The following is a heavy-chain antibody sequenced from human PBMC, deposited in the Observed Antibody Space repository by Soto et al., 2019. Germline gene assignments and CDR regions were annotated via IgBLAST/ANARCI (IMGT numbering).Heavy chain of an antibody. CDR3: ARDGLGLVIQGAFDI. V-gene: IGHV3-30-3*01. CDR1: GFTFSSYA. CDR2: ISYDGSNK. D-gene: IGHD5-18*01. Sequence: QVQLVESGGGVVQPGRSLSLSCAASGFTFSSYAMHWVRQAPGTGLEWVAVISYDGSNKYYADSVKGRFTISRDNSKNTLYLQMNSLRAEDTAVYYCARDGLGLVIQGAFDIWGQGTMVTVSS. J-gene: IGHJ3*02.